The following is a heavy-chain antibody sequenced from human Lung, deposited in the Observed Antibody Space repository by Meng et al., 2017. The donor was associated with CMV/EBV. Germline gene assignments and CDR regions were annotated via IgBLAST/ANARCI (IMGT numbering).Heavy chain of an antibody. CDR3: ARCFRGGGTQRRFGVFRSSYFFDY. V-gene: IGHV4-34*01. D-gene: IGHD3-3*01. J-gene: IGHJ4*02. Sequence: GSLRLXCAVYGGSFSGYCWSWIRQPPGKGLEWIGEINHSGTTNYNPSLESRVTISVDTSKNQFSLKLSSVTAADTAVYYCARCFRGGGTQRRFGVFRSSYFFDYWGLGXLVTVSS. CDR2: INHSGTT. CDR1: GGSFSGYC.